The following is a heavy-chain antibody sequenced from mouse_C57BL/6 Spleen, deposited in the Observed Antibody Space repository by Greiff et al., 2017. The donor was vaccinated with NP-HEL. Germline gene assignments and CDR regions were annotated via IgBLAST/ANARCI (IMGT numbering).Heavy chain of an antibody. CDR1: GFSLTSYG. Sequence: VQRVESGPGLVQPSQSLSITCTVSGFSLTSYGVHWVRQSPGKGLEWLGVIWSGGSTDYNAAFISRLSISKDNSKSQVFFKMNSLQADDTAIYYCARNYPNYYGSSGYFDVWGTGTTVTVSS. V-gene: IGHV2-2*01. CDR3: ARNYPNYYGSSGYFDV. J-gene: IGHJ1*03. D-gene: IGHD1-1*01. CDR2: IWSGGST.